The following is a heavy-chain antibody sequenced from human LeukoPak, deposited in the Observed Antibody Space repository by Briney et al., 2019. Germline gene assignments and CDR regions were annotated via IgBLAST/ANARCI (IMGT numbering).Heavy chain of an antibody. CDR3: AREGGDYVDFNY. D-gene: IGHD4-17*01. V-gene: IGHV3-21*01. CDR2: ISTSSLYI. CDR1: GFTFSSYR. Sequence: GGSLRLSCAASGFTFSSYRMNWVRQAPGKGLEWVSSISTSSLYIYYADSVKGRFTISRDNAKNSLYLQMNSLRADDTAVYYCAREGGDYVDFNYWGQGTLVTVSS. J-gene: IGHJ4*02.